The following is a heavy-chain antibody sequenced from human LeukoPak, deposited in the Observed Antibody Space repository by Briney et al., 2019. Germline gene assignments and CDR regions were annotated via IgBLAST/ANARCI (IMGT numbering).Heavy chain of an antibody. Sequence: PSETLSLTCTVSGGSISSSSYYWGWIRQPPGKGREWIGSIYYSGSTYYNPSLKSRVTISVGTSKNQFSLKLSSVTAADTAVYYCARDSKRYSGWFDPWGQGTLVTVSS. CDR2: IYYSGST. CDR3: ARDSKRYSGWFDP. D-gene: IGHD1-14*01. CDR1: GGSISSSSYY. V-gene: IGHV4-39*07. J-gene: IGHJ5*02.